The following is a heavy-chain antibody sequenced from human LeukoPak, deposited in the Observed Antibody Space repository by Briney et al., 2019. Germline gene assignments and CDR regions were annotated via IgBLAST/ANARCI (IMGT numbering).Heavy chain of an antibody. J-gene: IGHJ4*02. CDR2: ISYDGSNK. CDR3: ARDGAYDFWSGSPAEYFDY. CDR1: GFTFSNYA. Sequence: GGSLRLSCAASGFTFSNYAMHWVRQAPGKGLEWVAVISYDGSNKYYADSVKGRFTISRDNSKNTLYLQMNSLRAEDTAVYYCARDGAYDFWSGSPAEYFDYWGQGTLVTVSS. D-gene: IGHD3-3*01. V-gene: IGHV3-30*01.